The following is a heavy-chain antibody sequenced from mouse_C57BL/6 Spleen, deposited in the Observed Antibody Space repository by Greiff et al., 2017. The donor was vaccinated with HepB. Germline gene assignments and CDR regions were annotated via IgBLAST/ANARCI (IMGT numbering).Heavy chain of an antibody. Sequence: QVQLQQPGAELVMPGASVKLSCKASGYTFTSYWMHWVKQRPGQGLEWIREIDPSDSYTNYNQKFKGKSTLTVDKSSSTAYMQLSSLTSEDSAVYYCARRGRSSFDYWGQGTTLTVSS. CDR1: GYTFTSYW. CDR2: IDPSDSYT. J-gene: IGHJ2*01. CDR3: ARRGRSSFDY. D-gene: IGHD1-1*01. V-gene: IGHV1-69*01.